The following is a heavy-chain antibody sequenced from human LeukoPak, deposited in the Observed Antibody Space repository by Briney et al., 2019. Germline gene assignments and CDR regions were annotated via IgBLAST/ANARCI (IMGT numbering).Heavy chain of an antibody. CDR3: ARDEAPGPGGAVADFDY. CDR2: INWNGDNP. D-gene: IGHD6-19*01. CDR1: GFTFEDYG. V-gene: IGHV3-20*04. J-gene: IGHJ4*02. Sequence: GGSLRLSCEASGFTFEDYGMTWVRQRPGMGLEYVCEINWNGDNPVYENSLRGRFTISRDNAKNSLYLQMNSLRAEDTAVYYCARDEAPGPGGAVADFDYWGQGTLVTVSS.